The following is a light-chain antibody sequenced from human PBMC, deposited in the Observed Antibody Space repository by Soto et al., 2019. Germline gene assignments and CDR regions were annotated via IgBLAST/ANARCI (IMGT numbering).Light chain of an antibody. V-gene: IGKV1-39*01. J-gene: IGKJ5*01. CDR3: EQTYSTPVT. CDR2: GAS. CDR1: QNIYNY. Sequence: DIQMTQSPSSLSASVGDRVTVTCRTSQNIYNYLNWYQQEPGKAPKLLIYGASSVQSGVPLRFSCSWSGTDFTLTISSLQPEDFATYYCEQTYSTPVTLGQGTRLEIK.